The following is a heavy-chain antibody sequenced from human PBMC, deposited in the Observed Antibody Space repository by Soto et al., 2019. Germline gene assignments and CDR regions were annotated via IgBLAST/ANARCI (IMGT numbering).Heavy chain of an antibody. Sequence: SVKVSCKASGGTFSSYTISWVRQAPGQGLEWMGGIIPIFGTANYAQKFQGRVTITADESTSTAYMELSSLRSEDTAVYYCARARVTYYYDSSGPGDAFDIWGQGTMVTVSS. J-gene: IGHJ3*02. D-gene: IGHD3-22*01. CDR2: IIPIFGTA. CDR1: GGTFSSYT. CDR3: ARARVTYYYDSSGPGDAFDI. V-gene: IGHV1-69*13.